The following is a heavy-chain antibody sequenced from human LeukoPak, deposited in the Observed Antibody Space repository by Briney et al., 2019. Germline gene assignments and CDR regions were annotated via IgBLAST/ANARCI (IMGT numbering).Heavy chain of an antibody. Sequence: GESLKISCKGSGYSFTSYWIGWARQMPGKGLEWMGIIYPGDSDTRYSPSFQGQVTISADKSISTAYLQWSSLKASDTAMYYCARQETYYDSSGYPGDAFDIWGQGTMVTVSS. J-gene: IGHJ3*02. CDR2: IYPGDSDT. V-gene: IGHV5-51*01. CDR3: ARQETYYDSSGYPGDAFDI. CDR1: GYSFTSYW. D-gene: IGHD3-22*01.